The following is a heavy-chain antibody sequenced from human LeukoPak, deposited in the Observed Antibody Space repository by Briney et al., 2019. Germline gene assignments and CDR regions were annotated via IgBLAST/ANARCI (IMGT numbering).Heavy chain of an antibody. Sequence: SETLSLTCTVSGGSISSSSYYWGWIRQPPGKGLEWIGSIYYSGSTYYNPSLKSRVTISVDTSKNQFSLKLSSVTAADTAVYYRARLFGSGWIDAFDIWGQGTMVTASS. CDR1: GGSISSSSYY. D-gene: IGHD6-19*01. CDR2: IYYSGST. V-gene: IGHV4-39*01. CDR3: ARLFGSGWIDAFDI. J-gene: IGHJ3*02.